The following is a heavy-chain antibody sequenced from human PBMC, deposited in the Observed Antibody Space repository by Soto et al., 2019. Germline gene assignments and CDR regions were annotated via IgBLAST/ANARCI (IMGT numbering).Heavy chain of an antibody. J-gene: IGHJ6*02. D-gene: IGHD3-16*01. V-gene: IGHV1-18*01. Sequence: QVQLVQSGAEVKNPGASVKVSCKASGYSFTRYGIGWARQAPGQGLEWMGWINAYNGNTNYAQNLQVRLTLTTDTSTTTAYMELSSLRSNDTAIYYCAMVDVYVTPSPQDVWGQGTTVTVSS. CDR1: GYSFTRYG. CDR3: AMVDVYVTPSPQDV. CDR2: INAYNGNT.